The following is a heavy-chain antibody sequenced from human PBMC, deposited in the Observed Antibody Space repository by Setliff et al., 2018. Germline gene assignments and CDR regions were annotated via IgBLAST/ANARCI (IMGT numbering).Heavy chain of an antibody. V-gene: IGHV4-61*02. CDR2: IHASGST. Sequence: SETLSLTCTVSGGSISSGDHYWSWIRQPAGKGLEWIGRIHASGSTNYNPSLKSRVTISLDTSNNQFSLRLSSVTAAETAMHYCARSGDYGSGRLSPWGQGTLVTVSS. CDR1: GGSISSGDHY. D-gene: IGHD3-10*01. CDR3: ARSGDYGSGRLSP. J-gene: IGHJ5*02.